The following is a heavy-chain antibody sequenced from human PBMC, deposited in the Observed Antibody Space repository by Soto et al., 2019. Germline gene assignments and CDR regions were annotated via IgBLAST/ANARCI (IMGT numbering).Heavy chain of an antibody. CDR2: IKSKTDGGTT. CDR3: TTVLTMVRGVIKPSVYYYYYMDV. CDR1: GFTFSNAW. J-gene: IGHJ6*03. V-gene: IGHV3-15*01. Sequence: GGSLRLSCAASGFTFSNAWMSWVRQAPGKGLEWVGRIKSKTDGGTTDYAAPVKGRFTISRDDSKNTLYLQMNSLKTEDTAAYYCTTVLTMVRGVIKPSVYYYYYMDVWGKGTTVTVSS. D-gene: IGHD3-10*01.